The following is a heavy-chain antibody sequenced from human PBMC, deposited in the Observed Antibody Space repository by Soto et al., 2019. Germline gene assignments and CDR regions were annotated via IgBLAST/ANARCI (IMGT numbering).Heavy chain of an antibody. CDR2: ISYDGSNK. V-gene: IGHV3-30*18. CDR3: AKGGRIAARPVDP. CDR1: GFTFSSYG. J-gene: IGHJ5*02. D-gene: IGHD6-6*01. Sequence: QVQLVESGGGVVQPGRSLRLSCAASGFTFSSYGMHWVRQAPGKGLEWVAVISYDGSNKYYADSVKGRFTISRDNSKNTLYLQMNSLRAEDTAVYYCAKGGRIAARPVDPWGQGTLVTVSS.